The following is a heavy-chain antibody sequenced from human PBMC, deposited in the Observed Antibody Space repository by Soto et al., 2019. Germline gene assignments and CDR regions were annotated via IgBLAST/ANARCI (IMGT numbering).Heavy chain of an antibody. CDR3: AKEPAPASIPAAGTIS. Sequence: LRLSCAASGFTFSTYGMHWVRQTPGKGLEWVAVISYDGKNKKYADSVKGRFTISRDDSRNTLYLHMSSLSGEDMAVYYCAKEPAPASIPAAGTISWGQGPLVTVSS. CDR1: GFTFSTYG. D-gene: IGHD6-13*01. CDR2: ISYDGKNK. V-gene: IGHV3-30*18. J-gene: IGHJ5*02.